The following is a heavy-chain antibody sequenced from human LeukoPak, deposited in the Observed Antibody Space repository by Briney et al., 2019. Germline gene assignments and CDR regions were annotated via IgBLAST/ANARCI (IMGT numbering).Heavy chain of an antibody. Sequence: GGSLRLSCAASGFTFSRYTMTWVRQAPGKGLEWVSIIGPSGGDIHYADSVKGRFIISRDNSKNTLSLQMNSLRVDDTAIYYCARDLNWGSGYWGQGTLVTVSS. CDR3: ARDLNWGSGY. D-gene: IGHD7-27*01. V-gene: IGHV3-23*01. CDR2: IGPSGGDI. CDR1: GFTFSRYT. J-gene: IGHJ4*02.